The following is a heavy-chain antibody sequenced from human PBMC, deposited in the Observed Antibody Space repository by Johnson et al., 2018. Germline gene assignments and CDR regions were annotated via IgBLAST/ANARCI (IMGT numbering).Heavy chain of an antibody. CDR1: GLTFSSNA. V-gene: IGHV3-23*04. Sequence: EVQLVESGGGLLQPGGSLRLSCAASGLTFSSNAMSWVRQAPGMGLEWVSGISGSGGSTYYADSVKGRFTISRDNAKNSLYLQMNSLRAEDTAVYYCASPGYGGNSIDIWGQGTMVTVSS. D-gene: IGHD4-23*01. J-gene: IGHJ3*02. CDR2: ISGSGGST. CDR3: ASPGYGGNSIDI.